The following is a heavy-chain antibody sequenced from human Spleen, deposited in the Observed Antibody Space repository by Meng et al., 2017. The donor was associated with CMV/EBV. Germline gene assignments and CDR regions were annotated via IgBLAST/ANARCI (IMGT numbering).Heavy chain of an antibody. V-gene: IGHV1-2*02. CDR2: INPDSGGT. J-gene: IGHJ4*02. CDR1: GYTFTSYD. Sequence: ASVKVSCKASGYTFTSYDINWVRQATGQGLEWMGWINPDSGGTNYAQKFRGRVTMTRDTSISTAYMELSSLRSEDTAVYYCARVWGSIDYWGQGTLVTVSS. CDR3: ARVWGSIDY. D-gene: IGHD7-27*01.